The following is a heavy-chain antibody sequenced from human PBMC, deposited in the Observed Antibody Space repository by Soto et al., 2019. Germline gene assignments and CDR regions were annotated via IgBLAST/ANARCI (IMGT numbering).Heavy chain of an antibody. V-gene: IGHV3-30-3*01. Sequence: PGGSLRLSCAASGFTFSSYAMHWVRQAPGKGLEWVAVISYDGSNKYYADSVKGRFTISRDNSKNTLYLQMNSLRAEDTAVYYCAGEKGGYFRYYYYGMDVWGQGTTVTVSS. J-gene: IGHJ6*02. CDR3: AGEKGGYFRYYYYGMDV. CDR1: GFTFSSYA. CDR2: ISYDGSNK. D-gene: IGHD3-10*01.